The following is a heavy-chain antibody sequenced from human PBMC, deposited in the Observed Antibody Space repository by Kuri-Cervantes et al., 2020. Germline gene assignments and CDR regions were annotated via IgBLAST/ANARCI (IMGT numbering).Heavy chain of an antibody. V-gene: IGHV3-23*01. CDR2: ISGSGGST. Sequence: GGSLRLSCAASGFTFSSYAMSWVRQAPGKGLEWVSAISGSGGSTYYADSVKGRFTISRDNSKNTLYLQMNSLRAEDTAVYYCARGGKGGWYTPFDYWGQGTLVTVSS. CDR3: ARGGKGGWYTPFDY. CDR1: GFTFSSYA. J-gene: IGHJ4*02. D-gene: IGHD6-19*01.